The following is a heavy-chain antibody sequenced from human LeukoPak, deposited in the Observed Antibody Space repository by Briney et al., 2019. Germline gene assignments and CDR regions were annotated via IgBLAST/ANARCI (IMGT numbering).Heavy chain of an antibody. Sequence: SETLSLTCTVSGGSISSGGYYWSWIRQHPGKGLEWIGYIYYSGSTYYNPSLKSRVTISVDTSKNQLSLKLSSVTAADTAVYYCARARRERYCSGGSCPFPDRFDYWGQGTLVTVSS. V-gene: IGHV4-31*03. J-gene: IGHJ4*02. CDR2: IYYSGST. D-gene: IGHD2-15*01. CDR3: ARARRERYCSGGSCPFPDRFDY. CDR1: GGSISSGGYY.